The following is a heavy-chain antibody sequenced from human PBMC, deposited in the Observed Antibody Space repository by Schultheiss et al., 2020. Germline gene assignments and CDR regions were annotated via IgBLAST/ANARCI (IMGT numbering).Heavy chain of an antibody. V-gene: IGHV4-4*07. Sequence: SETLSLTCTVSGGSISSYYWSWIRQPAGKGLEWIGRIYTSGSTNYNPSLKSRVTISVDTSKNQFSLKVNSVTAADTAVYYCARMAKAAFDIWGQGTMVTVSS. CDR3: ARMAKAAFDI. J-gene: IGHJ3*02. D-gene: IGHD5-24*01. CDR2: IYTSGST. CDR1: GGSISSYY.